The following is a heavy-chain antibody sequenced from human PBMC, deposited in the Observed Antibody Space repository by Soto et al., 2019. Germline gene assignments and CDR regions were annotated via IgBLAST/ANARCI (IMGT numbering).Heavy chain of an antibody. CDR2: ISNSDDVG. V-gene: IGHV3-23*01. Sequence: EVQVLESGRALVYPTGSLRLSCSASGFNFTNHVINWVRQAPGKGLEWVSSISNSDDVGFYADSVRGRFIVSRDISTNSVFLQMNFLRVEDTAIYYCAKTVGATKLEDYWGQGTLVTVSS. CDR1: GFNFTNHV. D-gene: IGHD1-26*01. J-gene: IGHJ4*02. CDR3: AKTVGATKLEDY.